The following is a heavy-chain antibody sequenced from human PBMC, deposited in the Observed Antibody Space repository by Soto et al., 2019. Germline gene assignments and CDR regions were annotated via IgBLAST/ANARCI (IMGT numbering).Heavy chain of an antibody. CDR2: IKSKTDGGTT. J-gene: IGHJ4*02. V-gene: IGHV3-15*01. CDR3: TTDRYCSGGSCYYSGSFDY. D-gene: IGHD2-15*01. Sequence: GGSLRLSCAASGFTFGNAWMSWVRQAPGKGLEWVGRIKSKTDGGTTDYAAPVKGRFTISRDDSKNTLYLQMNSLKTEDTAVYYCTTDRYCSGGSCYYSGSFDYWGQGTLVTVSS. CDR1: GFTFGNAW.